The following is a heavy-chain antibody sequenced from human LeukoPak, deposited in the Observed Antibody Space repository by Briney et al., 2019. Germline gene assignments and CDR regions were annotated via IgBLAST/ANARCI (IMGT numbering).Heavy chain of an antibody. D-gene: IGHD6-19*01. CDR2: ISYDGSNK. Sequence: PGGSLRLSCAASGFTFSSYGMHWVRQAPGKGLEWVAVISYDGSNKYYADSVKGRFTISRDNSKNTLYLQMNSLRAEDTAVYYCAKESKVSYSSGSNYYYYYGMDVWGQGTTVTVSS. J-gene: IGHJ6*02. V-gene: IGHV3-30*18. CDR3: AKESKVSYSSGSNYYYYYGMDV. CDR1: GFTFSSYG.